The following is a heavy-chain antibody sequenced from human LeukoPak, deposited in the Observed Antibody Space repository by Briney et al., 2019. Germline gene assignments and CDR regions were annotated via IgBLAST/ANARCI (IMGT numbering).Heavy chain of an antibody. D-gene: IGHD6-13*01. J-gene: IGHJ5*02. CDR2: IYYSGST. CDR3: ARGDSSTYAGRFDP. CDR1: GGSVSSGSYY. Sequence: KPSKTLSLTCTVSGGSVSSGSYYWSWIRQPPGKGLEWIGYIYYSGSTNYNPSLKRRVTMSVDTSKNQFSLKLSSVTAADTAVYYCARGDSSTYAGRFDPWGQGTLVTVSS. V-gene: IGHV4-61*01.